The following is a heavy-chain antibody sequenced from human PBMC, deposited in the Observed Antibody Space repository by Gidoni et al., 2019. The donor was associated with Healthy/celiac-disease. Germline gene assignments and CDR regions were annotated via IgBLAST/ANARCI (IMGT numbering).Heavy chain of an antibody. V-gene: IGHV1-18*01. D-gene: IGHD3-9*01. Sequence: QVQLVPSGAAVKKPGASVTVSCKASGYTFTSYGISWVRQAPGQGLEWMGWISAYKGNTNYAQKLQGRVTMTTDTSTSTAYMELRSLRSDDTAVYYCARSLHIRYFDWYTGVTDFDYWGQGTLVTVSS. CDR2: ISAYKGNT. CDR1: GYTFTSYG. CDR3: ARSLHIRYFDWYTGVTDFDY. J-gene: IGHJ4*02.